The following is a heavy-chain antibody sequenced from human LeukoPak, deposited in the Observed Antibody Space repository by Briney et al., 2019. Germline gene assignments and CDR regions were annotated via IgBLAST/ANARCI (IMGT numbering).Heavy chain of an antibody. CDR1: GCSISSTGYY. D-gene: IGHD2-8*01. Sequence: PSETLSLTCTVSGCSISSTGYYWGWLRQSPGKGLEWIGTIYHSGSTYYNPSLKSRVTISVDTSKNQFSLKLSSVTAADMAVYYCTRHQWWLAPRNFDYWGQGTLVTVSS. J-gene: IGHJ4*02. CDR3: TRHQWWLAPRNFDY. V-gene: IGHV4-39*01. CDR2: IYHSGST.